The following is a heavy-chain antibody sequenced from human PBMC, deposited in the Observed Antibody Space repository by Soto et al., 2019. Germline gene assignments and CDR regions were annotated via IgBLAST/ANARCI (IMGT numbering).Heavy chain of an antibody. CDR1: GSTFNNFA. D-gene: IGHD1-26*01. CDR2: IVVMSNTA. V-gene: IGHV1-69*06. CDR3: ARAITRWEVHYYFDS. Sequence: QVVLLQSGAEVKEPGSSVRVSCKVSGSTFNNFAFSWVRQAPGHGPEWMGGIVVMSNTADYSQRFRDRVTITADTSTNTLYMELGSLTFEDTAVYYCARAITRWEVHYYFDSWGQGTQVTVSS. J-gene: IGHJ4*02.